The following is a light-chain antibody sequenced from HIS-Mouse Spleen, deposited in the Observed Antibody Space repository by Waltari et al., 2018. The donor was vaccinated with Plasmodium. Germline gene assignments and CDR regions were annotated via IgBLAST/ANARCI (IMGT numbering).Light chain of an antibody. CDR2: QDS. V-gene: IGLV3-1*01. CDR1: KLGDTY. CDR3: QAWDSSTVV. Sequence: SYELTQPPSVSVSPGQTASITCSGDKLGDTYACWYQQKPGQSPVLVIYQDSKWPSGIPERFSGSNSGNTATLTISGTQAMDEADYYCQAWDSSTVVFGGGTKLTVL. J-gene: IGLJ2*01.